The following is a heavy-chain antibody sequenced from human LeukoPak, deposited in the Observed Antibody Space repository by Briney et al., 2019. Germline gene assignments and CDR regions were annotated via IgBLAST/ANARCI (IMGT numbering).Heavy chain of an antibody. D-gene: IGHD3-10*01. V-gene: IGHV1-2*02. J-gene: IGHJ5*02. CDR2: INPNSGGT. Sequence: GASVKVSCKASGYTFTGYYMHWARQAPGQGLEWMGWINPNSGGTNYAQKFQGRVTMTRDTSISTAYMELSRLRSDDTAVYYCARSRMVRGVMSWFDPWGQGTLVTASS. CDR1: GYTFTGYY. CDR3: ARSRMVRGVMSWFDP.